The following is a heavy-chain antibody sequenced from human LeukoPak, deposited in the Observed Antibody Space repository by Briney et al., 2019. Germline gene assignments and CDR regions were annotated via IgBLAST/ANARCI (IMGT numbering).Heavy chain of an antibody. J-gene: IGHJ6*02. V-gene: IGHV1-2*02. Sequence: ASVKVSCKASGYTFTGYYMHWVRQAPGQGLEWMGWINPNSGGTNYAQKFQGRVTMTRDTPISTAYMELSRLRSEDTAVYYCAREMVVEAATKNYYYYGMDVWGQGTTVTVSS. CDR2: INPNSGGT. CDR3: AREMVVEAATKNYYYYGMDV. D-gene: IGHD2-15*01. CDR1: GYTFTGYY.